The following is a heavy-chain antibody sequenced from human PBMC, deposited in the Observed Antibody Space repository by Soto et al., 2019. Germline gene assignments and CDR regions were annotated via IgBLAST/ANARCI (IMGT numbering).Heavy chain of an antibody. CDR2: MNPNSGST. J-gene: IGHJ5*02. CDR3: VRNFNGFDP. V-gene: IGHV1-8*02. CDR1: GYTFTSHD. Sequence: QVQLVQSGAEVKKPGASVKVSCTTSGYTFTSHDINWVRQATGQGFEWMGWMNPNSGSTGYAQKFQGRVIMTRDTSINTAYRGLSSLSSEGTAVSYGVRNFNGFDPWGQGTLVTVSS.